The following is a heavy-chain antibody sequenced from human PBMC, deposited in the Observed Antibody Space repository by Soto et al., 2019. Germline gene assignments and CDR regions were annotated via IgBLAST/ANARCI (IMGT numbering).Heavy chain of an antibody. J-gene: IGHJ5*02. Sequence: LVIHPHTSRVAGGSIRNHYGRWIRHPPGKGLEGNGYIYYSGSTNYNPSLKSRVTISVDTSKNQFSLKLSSVTAADTAVYFCAREQWAVAAVNGSDPLGQGTPVT. CDR3: AREQWAVAAVNGSDP. D-gene: IGHD6-19*01. CDR1: GGSIRNHY. CDR2: IYYSGST. V-gene: IGHV4-59*11.